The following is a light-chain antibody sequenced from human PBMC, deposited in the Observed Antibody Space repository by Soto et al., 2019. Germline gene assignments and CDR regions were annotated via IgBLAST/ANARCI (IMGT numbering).Light chain of an antibody. Sequence: EIVLTQSPGTLSLSPGERATLSCRASQSVSSGYLAWYQQKPGQAPRLLIYGASITATGIPDRFSGSGSGTDFTLTISRLEPEDFAVYYCQQYGTSPPYTFGQGTKLEIK. CDR1: QSVSSGY. CDR2: GAS. CDR3: QQYGTSPPYT. V-gene: IGKV3-20*01. J-gene: IGKJ2*01.